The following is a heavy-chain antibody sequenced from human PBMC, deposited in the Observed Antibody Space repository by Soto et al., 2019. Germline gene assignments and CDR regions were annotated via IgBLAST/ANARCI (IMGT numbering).Heavy chain of an antibody. J-gene: IGHJ6*02. CDR1: GFTFSAYY. Sequence: GASVKVSCKASGFTFSAYYIYWVRQAPGQGLEWIGWINPNSGGTNNAQKFQGRVTMTRDTSTSTVYMELSALISDDTAVYFCARSLLDEYSSSWRSACYGMAVWGQGTTVTVSS. V-gene: IGHV1-2*02. CDR2: INPNSGGT. CDR3: ARSLLDEYSSSWRSACYGMAV. D-gene: IGHD2-2*01.